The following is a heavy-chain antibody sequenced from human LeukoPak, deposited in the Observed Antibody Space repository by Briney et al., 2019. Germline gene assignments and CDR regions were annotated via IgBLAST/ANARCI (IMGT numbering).Heavy chain of an antibody. Sequence: SETLSLTCAVYGGSFSGYYWSWIRQPPGKGLEWIGEINHSGSTNYNPSLKSRVTISVDTSKNQFSLKLSSVTAADTAVYYCARLRGYSGYEADYWGPGTLVTVSS. D-gene: IGHD5-12*01. CDR1: GGSFSGYY. V-gene: IGHV4-34*01. J-gene: IGHJ4*02. CDR2: INHSGST. CDR3: ARLRGYSGYEADY.